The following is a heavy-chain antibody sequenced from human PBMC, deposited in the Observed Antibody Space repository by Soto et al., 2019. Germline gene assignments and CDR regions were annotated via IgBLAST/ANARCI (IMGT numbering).Heavy chain of an antibody. V-gene: IGHV1-69*02. Sequence: HVQLVQSGAEVKKPGSSVKVSCKASGGTFSSYTISWVRQAPGQGLEWMGRIIPILGIANYAQKFQGRVTITADKSTSTAYMELSSLRSEDTAVYYCARGGKYYGSGSYPNWFDPWGQGTLVTVSS. CDR1: GGTFSSYT. J-gene: IGHJ5*02. CDR3: ARGGKYYGSGSYPNWFDP. CDR2: IIPILGIA. D-gene: IGHD3-10*01.